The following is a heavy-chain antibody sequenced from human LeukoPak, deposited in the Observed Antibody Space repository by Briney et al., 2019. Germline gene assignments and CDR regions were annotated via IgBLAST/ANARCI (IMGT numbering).Heavy chain of an antibody. Sequence: GSLRPPCAASGFPLSSYAMSWVRQAPGKGLGGVPTISGSGGGTYYADSVKGRFTISRDNSKNTLFLQMNSLRAEDTAVYYCAKGATVVVVTTIQYWGQGTLVTVSS. CDR1: GFPLSSYA. V-gene: IGHV3-23*01. CDR3: AKGATVVVVTTIQY. D-gene: IGHD3-22*01. CDR2: ISGSGGGT. J-gene: IGHJ1*01.